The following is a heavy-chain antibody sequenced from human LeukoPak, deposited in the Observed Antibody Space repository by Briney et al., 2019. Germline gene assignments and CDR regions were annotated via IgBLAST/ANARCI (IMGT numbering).Heavy chain of an antibody. CDR2: IYYSGST. CDR3: ARFLGIRAHFDY. D-gene: IGHD3-16*01. J-gene: IGHJ4*02. V-gene: IGHV4-30-4*08. CDR1: GGSISSGDYY. Sequence: PSETLSLTCTVSGGSISSGDYYWSWIRQPPGKGLEWIGYIYYSGSTYYNPSLKSRVTISVDTSENQFSLKLSSVTAADTAVYYCARFLGIRAHFDYWGQGTLVTVSS.